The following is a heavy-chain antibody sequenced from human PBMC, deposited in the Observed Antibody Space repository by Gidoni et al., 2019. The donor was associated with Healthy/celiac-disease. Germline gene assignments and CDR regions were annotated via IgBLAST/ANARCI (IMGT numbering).Heavy chain of an antibody. Sequence: QVQLQQWGAGLLKPSATLSLTCAVYGGSFSGYYWSWIRQPPGKGLEWIGEINHSGSTNYNPSLKSRVTISVDTSKNQFSLKLNSVTAADTAVYYCARGRFEVRGVWRFDYWGQGTLVTVSS. J-gene: IGHJ4*02. CDR3: ARGRFEVRGVWRFDY. CDR2: INHSGST. CDR1: GGSFSGYY. D-gene: IGHD3-10*01. V-gene: IGHV4-34*01.